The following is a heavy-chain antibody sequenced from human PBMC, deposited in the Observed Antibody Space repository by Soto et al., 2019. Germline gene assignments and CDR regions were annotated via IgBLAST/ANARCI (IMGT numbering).Heavy chain of an antibody. J-gene: IGHJ4*02. V-gene: IGHV3-33*01. CDR2: IWYDGSNK. CDR3: ARDSLPSGIVGVWGGYFDY. Sequence: QVQLVESGGGVVQPGRSLRLSCAASGFTFSSYGMHWVRQAPGKGLEWVAVIWYDGSNKYYADSVKGRFTISRDNSKNTLYLQMNSLRAYVTAVYYCARDSLPSGIVGVWGGYFDYWGQGTLVTVSS. D-gene: IGHD1-26*01. CDR1: GFTFSSYG.